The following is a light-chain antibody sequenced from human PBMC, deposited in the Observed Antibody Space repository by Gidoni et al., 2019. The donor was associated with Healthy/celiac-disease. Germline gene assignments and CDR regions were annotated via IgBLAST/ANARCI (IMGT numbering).Light chain of an antibody. CDR1: QSISSY. J-gene: IGKJ2*01. Sequence: DIQMTQSPSSLPASVGDRVTITCRASQSISSYLNWYQQKPGKAPKLLIYAASSLQSGVPSRFSGSGSGTDFTLTISSLQPEDFATYYCQQSYSTPPYIFGQGTKLEIK. V-gene: IGKV1-39*01. CDR2: AAS. CDR3: QQSYSTPPYI.